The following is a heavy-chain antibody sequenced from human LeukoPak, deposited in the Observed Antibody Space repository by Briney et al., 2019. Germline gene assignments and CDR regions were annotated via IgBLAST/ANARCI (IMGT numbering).Heavy chain of an antibody. D-gene: IGHD2-15*01. CDR2: IIPIFGTA. Sequence: SVKVSCKASGGTFSSYAISWVRQAPGQGLEWMGGIIPIFGTANYAQKFQGRVTITADKSTSTAYMELSSLRSEDTAVYYCASISRYCSGGSCYSHYFDGWGQGTLVTVSS. V-gene: IGHV1-69*06. J-gene: IGHJ4*02. CDR1: GGTFSSYA. CDR3: ASISRYCSGGSCYSHYFDG.